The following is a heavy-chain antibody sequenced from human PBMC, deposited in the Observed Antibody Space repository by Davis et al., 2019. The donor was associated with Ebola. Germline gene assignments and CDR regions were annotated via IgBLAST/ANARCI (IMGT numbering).Heavy chain of an antibody. J-gene: IGHJ4*02. Sequence: ASVKVSCKVSAYTLTELSIHWVRQAPGKGLEWVGRFDPDDGEAIYAQKFQGRVTMTEDTSTDTAYMKVSSLRSEDTAVYYCVIGGRGGGFDYWGQGTLVTVSS. D-gene: IGHD3-10*01. CDR3: VIGGRGGGFDY. CDR1: AYTLTELS. CDR2: FDPDDGEA. V-gene: IGHV1-24*01.